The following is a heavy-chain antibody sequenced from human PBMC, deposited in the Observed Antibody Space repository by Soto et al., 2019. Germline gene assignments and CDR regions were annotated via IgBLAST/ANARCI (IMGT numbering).Heavy chain of an antibody. J-gene: IGHJ4*02. CDR1: GFAFSNYA. Sequence: EVQLLESGGDLVQPGGSLRLSCAASGFAFSNYAVTWVRQAQGKGLEWVSSISRSGNVIYYADSVKVRFILSRDNYYNTLDLQMNSLRAEDTAMYYCAKDPNGDYIGAFDDWGQGTLVTVSS. CDR2: ISRSGNVI. D-gene: IGHD4-17*01. V-gene: IGHV3-23*01. CDR3: AKDPNGDYIGAFDD.